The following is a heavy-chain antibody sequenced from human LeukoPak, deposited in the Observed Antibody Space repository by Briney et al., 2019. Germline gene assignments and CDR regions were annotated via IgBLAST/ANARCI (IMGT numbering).Heavy chain of an antibody. V-gene: IGHV1-69*01. Sequence: SVKVSCKASGGTFSSYAISWVRQAPGQGLEWMGGIIPIFGTANYAQKFQGRVTITADESTSTAYMELSSLRSEDTAVYYCATLSSGWLPDLDYWGQGTLVTVSS. CDR2: IIPIFGTA. CDR3: ATLSSGWLPDLDY. CDR1: GGTFSSYA. D-gene: IGHD6-19*01. J-gene: IGHJ4*02.